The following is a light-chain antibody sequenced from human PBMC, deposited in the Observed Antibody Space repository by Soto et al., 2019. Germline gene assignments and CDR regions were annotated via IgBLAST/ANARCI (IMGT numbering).Light chain of an antibody. Sequence: EIVMTRSPATLSLSPGERATLSCRASQSVGSNLAWYQQKPGQAPRLLIYGASTRATGIPARFSGTGSETDFTLTISSLQSEDFAIFYCQQYHNWPPVTFGGGTKVDI. CDR2: GAS. J-gene: IGKJ4*01. V-gene: IGKV3-15*01. CDR3: QQYHNWPPVT. CDR1: QSVGSN.